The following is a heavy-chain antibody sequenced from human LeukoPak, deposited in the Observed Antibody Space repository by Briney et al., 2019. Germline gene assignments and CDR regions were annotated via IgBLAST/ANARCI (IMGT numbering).Heavy chain of an antibody. CDR1: GYTFTSYG. CDR2: ISAYNGNT. V-gene: IGHV1-18*01. D-gene: IGHD3-10*01. J-gene: IGHJ4*02. CDR3: ARDEDYYGSGSYYAARIDY. Sequence: GASVKVSYKPSGYTFTSYGISWVRQAPGQRREGMGGISAYNGNTNYAQKLQGRVTMTTDTSTSTAYMELRSLRSDDTAVYYCARDEDYYGSGSYYAARIDYWGQGTLVTVSS.